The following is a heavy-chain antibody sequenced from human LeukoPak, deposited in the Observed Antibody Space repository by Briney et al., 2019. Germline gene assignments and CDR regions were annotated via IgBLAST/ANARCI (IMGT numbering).Heavy chain of an antibody. J-gene: IGHJ5*02. V-gene: IGHV3-23*01. CDR3: AKDRGSYYFGWFDP. D-gene: IGHD1-26*01. Sequence: PGGPLRLSCAASGFTFSNYAMSWVRQAPGKGLEWVSAISGSGGSTYYADSVKGRFTISRDNSKNTLYLQVNSLRAEDTAVYYCAKDRGSYYFGWFDPWGQGTLVTVSS. CDR1: GFTFSNYA. CDR2: ISGSGGST.